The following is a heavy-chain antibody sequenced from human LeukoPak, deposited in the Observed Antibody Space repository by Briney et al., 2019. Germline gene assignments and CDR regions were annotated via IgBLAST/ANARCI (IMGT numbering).Heavy chain of an antibody. V-gene: IGHV3-74*01. CDR2: IKSDGSST. D-gene: IGHD3-3*01. CDR1: GFTFSTYW. Sequence: PGGSLRLSCAASGFTFSTYWMSWVRQAPGKGLVWVSRIKSDGSSTSYADSVMGRFTISRDITKNTLYLQMNSLRAEDTAVYYCAKDGLQFSEWLPPLGYWGQGTLVTVSS. J-gene: IGHJ4*02. CDR3: AKDGLQFSEWLPPLGY.